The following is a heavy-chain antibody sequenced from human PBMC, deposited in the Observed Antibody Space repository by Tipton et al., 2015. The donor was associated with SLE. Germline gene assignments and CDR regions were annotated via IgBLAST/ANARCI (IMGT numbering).Heavy chain of an antibody. CDR1: GGSFSGYY. D-gene: IGHD3-3*01. J-gene: IGHJ4*02. Sequence: TLSLTCAVYGGSFSGYYWSWIRQPPGKGLEWIGEINHSGSTNYNPSLKSRVTISVDTSKNQFSLKLSSVTAADTAVYYCARVRITIFGVVLDYWGQGTLVTVSS. CDR2: INHSGST. CDR3: ARVRITIFGVVLDY. V-gene: IGHV4-34*01.